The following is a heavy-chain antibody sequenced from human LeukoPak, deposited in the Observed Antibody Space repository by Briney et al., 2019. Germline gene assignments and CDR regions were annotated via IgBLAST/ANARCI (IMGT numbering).Heavy chain of an antibody. CDR1: GGSISSYY. V-gene: IGHV4-38-2*02. CDR2: IYHSGST. CDR3: ARDQYGDESFFDY. J-gene: IGHJ4*02. Sequence: PSETLSLTCTVSGGSISSYYWAWIRQPPGKGLEWIGSIYHSGSTYYNPSLKSRVTISVDTSKNQLSLKLSSVTAADTAVYYCARDQYGDESFFDYWGQGTLVTVSS. D-gene: IGHD4-17*01.